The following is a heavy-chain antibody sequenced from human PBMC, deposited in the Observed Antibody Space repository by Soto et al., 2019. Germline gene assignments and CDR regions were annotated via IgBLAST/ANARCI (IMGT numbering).Heavy chain of an antibody. J-gene: IGHJ4*02. D-gene: IGHD2-15*01. Sequence: QPGGSLRLSFAASGFTFRDHPMGGVRQATGKGLEGVSAISGSGGSTYYADSVKGRFTISRDNSKNTLYLQMNSLRAEDTAVYYCAKFGWSKRNFDYWGQGT. CDR3: AKFGWSKRNFDY. CDR2: ISGSGGST. CDR1: GFTFRDHP. V-gene: IGHV3-23*01.